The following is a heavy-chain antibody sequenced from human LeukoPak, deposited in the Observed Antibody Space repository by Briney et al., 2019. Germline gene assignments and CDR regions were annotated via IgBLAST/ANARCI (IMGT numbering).Heavy chain of an antibody. CDR2: VYHRGNT. J-gene: IGHJ4*02. V-gene: IGHV4-4*02. Sequence: SETLSLTCAVSGGSITSDNWWSWVRQTPGKGLEWIGEVYHRGNTNYNPSLKSRVTISVDTSKNQFSLKLSSVTAADTAVYYCARGLGNYDIDYWGQGTLVTVSS. CDR3: ARGLGNYDIDY. CDR1: GGSITSDNW. D-gene: IGHD3-22*01.